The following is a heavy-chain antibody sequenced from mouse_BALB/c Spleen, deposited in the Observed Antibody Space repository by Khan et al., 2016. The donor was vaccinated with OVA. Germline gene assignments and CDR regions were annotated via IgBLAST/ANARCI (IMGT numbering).Heavy chain of an antibody. CDR2: INPSNDYT. J-gene: IGHJ3*01. D-gene: IGHD2-14*01. CDR3: VRDGAYHRNDGWFAY. V-gene: IGHV1-4*01. Sequence: QVQLKQSGAELARPGASVKMSCKASGYTFTSYTIHWIKKRPGQGLEWIGYINPSNDYTNYNPKFKDKATLTTDKSSTTAYLRLSSLTSDDSAVYNCVRDGAYHRNDGWFAYWGQGTLVTVSA. CDR1: GYTFTSYT.